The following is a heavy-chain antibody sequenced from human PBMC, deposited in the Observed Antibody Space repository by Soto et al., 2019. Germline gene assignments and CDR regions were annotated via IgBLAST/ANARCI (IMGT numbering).Heavy chain of an antibody. Sequence: SETLSLTCTVSGCAISSGGYYWSWIRQHPGKGLEWIGYIYYSGSTYYNPSLKSRVTISVDTSKNQFSLKLSSVTAADTAVYYCERESAGVVVTAISAFDIWGQGTMVTVSS. J-gene: IGHJ3*02. CDR3: ERESAGVVVTAISAFDI. CDR2: IYYSGST. D-gene: IGHD2-21*02. CDR1: GCAISSGGYY. V-gene: IGHV4-31*03.